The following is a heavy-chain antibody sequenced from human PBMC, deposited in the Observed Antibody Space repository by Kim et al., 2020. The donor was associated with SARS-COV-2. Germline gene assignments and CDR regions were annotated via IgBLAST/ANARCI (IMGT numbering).Heavy chain of an antibody. CDR3: ARDAAVAAENYFDY. V-gene: IGHV3-33*01. J-gene: IGHJ4*02. CDR2: IWYDGSNK. CDR1: GFTFSSYG. D-gene: IGHD6-19*01. Sequence: GGSLRLSCAASGFTFSSYGMHWVRQAPGKGLERVAVIWYDGSNKYYADSVKGRFTISRDNSKNTLYLQMNSLRAEDTAVYYCARDAAVAAENYFDYWGQGTLVTVSS.